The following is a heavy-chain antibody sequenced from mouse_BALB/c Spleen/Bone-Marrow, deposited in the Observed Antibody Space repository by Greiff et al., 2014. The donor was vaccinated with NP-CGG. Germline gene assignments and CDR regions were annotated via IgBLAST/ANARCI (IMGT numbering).Heavy chain of an antibody. D-gene: IGHD1-1*01. V-gene: IGHV5-9-3*01. J-gene: IGHJ1*01. Sequence: EVKLMESGGGLVKPGGSLKLSCAASGFTFSSYAMSWVRQTPEKRLEWVATISSGGSYTYYADSVKGRVTISRDTAKNTLYLQMRSLRYEDTAIYYCARQDYYGSSPHWYFDVWGAGTTVTVSS. CDR2: ISSGGSYT. CDR1: GFTFSSYA. CDR3: ARQDYYGSSPHWYFDV.